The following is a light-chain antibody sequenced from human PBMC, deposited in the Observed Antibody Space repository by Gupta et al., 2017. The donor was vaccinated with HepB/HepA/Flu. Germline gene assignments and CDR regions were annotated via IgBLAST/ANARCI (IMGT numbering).Light chain of an antibody. Sequence: EIVLTQSPGTLSLSPGERATLSCRASQSVSGSHLAWYQQKRGQAPRLLIYRTSSRATGVPDRFSGSESGTDFTHTISRLEPEDFAVYYCQHYDRSRWTFGQGTKVEIK. CDR1: QSVSGSH. V-gene: IGKV3-20*01. CDR2: RTS. J-gene: IGKJ1*01. CDR3: QHYDRSRWT.